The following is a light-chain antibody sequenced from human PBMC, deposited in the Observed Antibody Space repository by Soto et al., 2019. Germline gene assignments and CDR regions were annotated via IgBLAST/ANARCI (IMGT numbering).Light chain of an antibody. CDR1: SSNIGAGYD. Sequence: QSVLTQPPSVSEAPGQRVTISCTGSSSNIGAGYDVHWYQQLPGTAPKLLIYGNSNRPSGVPDRLSGSKSGTSGSLAITGLQAEDEADYYCQSYDSSLSVVFGGGTKLTVL. CDR3: QSYDSSLSVV. J-gene: IGLJ2*01. CDR2: GNS. V-gene: IGLV1-40*01.